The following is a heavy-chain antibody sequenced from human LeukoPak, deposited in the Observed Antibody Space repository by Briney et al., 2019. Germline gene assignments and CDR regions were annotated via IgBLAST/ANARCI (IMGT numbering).Heavy chain of an antibody. CDR1: GGSISPYY. CDR2: IYYTGST. J-gene: IGHJ5*02. V-gene: IGHV4-59*01. CDR3: AREYPWFDP. Sequence: SETLSLTCTVSGGSISPYYWSWIRQPPGKGLEWIGYIYYTGSTNYNPSLKSRVTISVDTSKKQFSLKLSSVTAADTAVYYCAREYPWFDPWGQGTLVTVSS. D-gene: IGHD2-2*02.